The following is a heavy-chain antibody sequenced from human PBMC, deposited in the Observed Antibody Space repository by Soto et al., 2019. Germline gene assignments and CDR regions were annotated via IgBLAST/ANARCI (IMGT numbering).Heavy chain of an antibody. D-gene: IGHD2-21*02. V-gene: IGHV4-31*03. CDR2: ISYSGTT. CDR1: GAPINSGGYY. Sequence: QVQLQESGPGLVKPSETLSLTCTVSGAPINSGGYYWGWIRQYPGKGLEWIGYISYSGTTFYNPSFKSRVTMSVDTSKNQFSLKLSSVTAADTAVYYCASRVRGGDYFAVFDYWGQGVLVTVSS. CDR3: ASRVRGGDYFAVFDY. J-gene: IGHJ4*02.